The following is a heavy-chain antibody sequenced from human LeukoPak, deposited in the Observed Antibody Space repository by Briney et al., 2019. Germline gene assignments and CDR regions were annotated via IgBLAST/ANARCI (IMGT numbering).Heavy chain of an antibody. CDR3: ARDLRRAVRGHANWFDP. D-gene: IGHD3-10*01. CDR1: GGSISSYY. V-gene: IGHV4-59*01. Sequence: PSETLSLTCTVSGGSISSYYWSWIRQPPGKGLEWIGYIYYSGSTNYNPSLKSRVTISVDTSKNQFSLKLSSVTAADTAAYYCARDLRRAVRGHANWFDPWGQGTLVTVSS. J-gene: IGHJ5*02. CDR2: IYYSGST.